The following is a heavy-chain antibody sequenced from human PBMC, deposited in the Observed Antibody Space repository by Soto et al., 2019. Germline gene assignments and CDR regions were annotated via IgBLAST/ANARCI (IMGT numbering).Heavy chain of an antibody. J-gene: IGHJ6*02. V-gene: IGHV1-69*13. CDR1: GGTFSSYA. CDR2: IIPIFGTA. Sequence: GASVKVSCKASGGTFSSYAVSWVRQAPGQGLEWMGGIIPIFGTANYAQKFQGRVTITADESTSTAYMELSSLRSEDTAVYYCARDSGSSWSSYYYYGMDVWGQGTTVTVSS. CDR3: ARDSGSSWSSYYYYGMDV. D-gene: IGHD6-13*01.